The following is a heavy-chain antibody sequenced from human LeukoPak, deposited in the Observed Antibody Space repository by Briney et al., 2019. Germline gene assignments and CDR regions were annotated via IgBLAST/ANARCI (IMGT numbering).Heavy chain of an antibody. CDR3: ARGGIAALTARGTITDDYFDY. CDR1: GYTFTTYG. CDR2: ISAYNGDT. J-gene: IGHJ4*02. D-gene: IGHD6-6*01. Sequence: GASVKVSCKASGYTFTTYGISWVRQAPGQGLEWMGWISAYNGDTHYAQKLQGRVTMTTDTSTSTAYMELRSLRSDDTAVYYCARGGIAALTARGTITDDYFDYWGQGTLVTVSS. V-gene: IGHV1-18*01.